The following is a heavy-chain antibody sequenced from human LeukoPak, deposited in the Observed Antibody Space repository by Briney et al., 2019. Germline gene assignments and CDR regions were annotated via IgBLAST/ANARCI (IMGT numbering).Heavy chain of an antibody. CDR2: ISSSSSYI. CDR1: GFTFSSYS. V-gene: IGHV3-21*01. J-gene: IGHJ4*02. D-gene: IGHD3-9*01. Sequence: GGSLRLSCAASGFTFSSYSMNWVRQAPGKGLEWVSSISSSSSYIYYADSVKGRFTISRDNAKNSLYLQMNSLRAEDTAVYYCARDDDILTGSDYWGQRTLVTVSS. CDR3: ARDDDILTGSDY.